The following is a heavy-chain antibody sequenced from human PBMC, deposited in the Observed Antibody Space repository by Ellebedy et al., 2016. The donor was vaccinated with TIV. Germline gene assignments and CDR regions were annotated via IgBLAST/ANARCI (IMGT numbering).Heavy chain of an antibody. CDR3: ARGIVVVPAAIRTVGYYYYMDV. V-gene: IGHV4-34*01. CDR1: GGSFSGYY. CDR2: INHSGST. D-gene: IGHD2-2*02. Sequence: SETLSLXXAVYGGSFSGYYWSWIRQPPGKGLEWIGEINHSGSTNYNPSLKSRVTISVDTSKNQFSLKLSSVTAADTAVYYCARGIVVVPAAIRTVGYYYYMDVWGKGTTVTVSS. J-gene: IGHJ6*03.